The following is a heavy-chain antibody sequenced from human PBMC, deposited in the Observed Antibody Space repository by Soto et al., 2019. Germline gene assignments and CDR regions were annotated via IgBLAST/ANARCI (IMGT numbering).Heavy chain of an antibody. D-gene: IGHD3-16*01. CDR3: ARSRGSGGVEYNMDV. V-gene: IGHV3-74*01. J-gene: IGHJ6*02. Sequence: EVEPVESGGGLVQPGGSLRLSCAASGFTFSSYWMHWLRQGPGEGLVWVSRIMSDGSGTTYADSVKGRFTISRDNAKNTLYLQMNSLRAEDTAVYHCARSRGSGGVEYNMDVWGQGTTVTVSS. CDR2: IMSDGSGT. CDR1: GFTFSSYW.